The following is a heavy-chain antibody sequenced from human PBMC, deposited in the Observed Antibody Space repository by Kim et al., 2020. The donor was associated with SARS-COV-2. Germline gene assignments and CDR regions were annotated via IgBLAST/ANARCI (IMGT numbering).Heavy chain of an antibody. CDR3: AIAKYQLLMARLALYYYYGMDV. J-gene: IGHJ6*02. V-gene: IGHV1-8*01. CDR2: MNPNSGNT. CDR1: GYTFTSYD. D-gene: IGHD2-2*01. Sequence: ASVKVSCKASGYTFTSYDINWVRQATGQGLEWMGWMNPNSGNTGYAQKFQGRVTMTRNTSISTAYMELSSLKSEDTAVYYCAIAKYQLLMARLALYYYYGMDVWGQGTTVTVSS.